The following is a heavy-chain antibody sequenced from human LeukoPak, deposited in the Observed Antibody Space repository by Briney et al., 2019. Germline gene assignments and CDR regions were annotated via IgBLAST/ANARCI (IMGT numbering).Heavy chain of an antibody. J-gene: IGHJ4*02. Sequence: SPSETLSLTCTVSGGSISSSSYYWGWIRQPPGKGLEWTGSIYYSGSTYYNPSLKSRVTISVDTSKNQFSLKLSSVTAADTAVYYCARQSGEETWEPPGYWGQGTLVTVSS. CDR2: IYYSGST. V-gene: IGHV4-39*07. D-gene: IGHD1-26*01. CDR3: ARQSGEETWEPPGY. CDR1: GGSISSSSYY.